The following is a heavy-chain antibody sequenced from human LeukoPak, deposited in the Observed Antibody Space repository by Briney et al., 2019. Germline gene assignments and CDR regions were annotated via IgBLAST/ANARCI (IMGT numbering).Heavy chain of an antibody. V-gene: IGHV3-48*02. CDR2: TSSSSSTI. CDR3: ARDKSSGWYGVVDY. D-gene: IGHD6-19*01. CDR1: GFTFSSNN. Sequence: GGTLRISSSASGFTFSSNNMKWVRHAPGKGPYWISYTSSSSSTIYYADSVKGRFTISRDNAKNSLYLQMNSLRDEDTAVYYCARDKSSGWYGVVDYWGQGTLVTVSS. J-gene: IGHJ4*02.